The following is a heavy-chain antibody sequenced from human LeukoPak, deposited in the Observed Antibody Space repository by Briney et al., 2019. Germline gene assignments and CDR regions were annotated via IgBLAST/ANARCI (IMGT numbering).Heavy chain of an antibody. CDR1: GFTLGGHD. V-gene: IGHV3-13*01. D-gene: IGHD5-18*01. CDR3: VREARGYHYTYFDY. J-gene: IGHJ4*02. Sequence: GGSLRLSCTASGFTLGGHDMHWLPQTTGDALEWFAAVSSGHHAFYAGSVKGRFTVSREDAKNSLYLQMNSLRAGDTAVYYCVREARGYHYTYFDYWGQGSLVTVSS. CDR2: VSSGHHA.